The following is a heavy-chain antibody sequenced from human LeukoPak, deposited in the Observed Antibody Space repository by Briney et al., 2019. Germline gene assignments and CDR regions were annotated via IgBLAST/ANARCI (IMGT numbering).Heavy chain of an antibody. CDR2: IYYSGST. V-gene: IGHV4-34*01. Sequence: GSLRLSCAASGFTFSDYYMSWIRQPPGKGLEWIGEIYYSGSTYYNPSLKSRVTISVDTSKNQFSLKLSSVTAADTAVYYCTGGPFRSTFDPWGQGTLVTVSS. D-gene: IGHD2/OR15-2a*01. CDR3: TGGPFRSTFDP. CDR1: GFTFSDYY. J-gene: IGHJ5*02.